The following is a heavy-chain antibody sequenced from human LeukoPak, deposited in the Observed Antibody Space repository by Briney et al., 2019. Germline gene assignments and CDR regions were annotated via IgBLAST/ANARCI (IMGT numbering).Heavy chain of an antibody. CDR1: GYTFTDYY. CDR3: ARGDYYGSPKVVAA. CDR2: INPNSGDT. Sequence: ASVKVSCKASGYTFTDYYINWVRQVPGQGLEWMGWINPNSGDTNYAQKFQDRVTMTRDTSISTAYIELNLLRSDDTAVYYCARGDYYGSPKVVAAWGQGTLVTVSS. J-gene: IGHJ5*02. D-gene: IGHD3-10*01. V-gene: IGHV1-2*02.